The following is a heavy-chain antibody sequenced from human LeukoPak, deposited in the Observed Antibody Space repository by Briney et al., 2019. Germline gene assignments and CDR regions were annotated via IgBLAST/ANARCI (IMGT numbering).Heavy chain of an antibody. V-gene: IGHV1-18*01. CDR1: GYTFTSYG. D-gene: IGHD4-23*01. CDR2: ISAYNGNT. CDR3: AVSQVVTLLFPQGSQDLDAFDI. J-gene: IGHJ3*02. Sequence: ASVRVSCKASGYTFTSYGISWVRQAPGQGLEWMGWISAYNGNTNYAQKLQGRVTMTTDTSTSTAYMELRSLRSDDTAVYYCAVSQVVTLLFPQGSQDLDAFDIWGQGTMVTVSS.